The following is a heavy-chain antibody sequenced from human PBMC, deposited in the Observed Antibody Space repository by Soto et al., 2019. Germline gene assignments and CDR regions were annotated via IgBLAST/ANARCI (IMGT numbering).Heavy chain of an antibody. D-gene: IGHD4-17*01. CDR2: IWYDGSNK. J-gene: IGHJ4*02. V-gene: IGHV3-33*01. Sequence: ESGGGVVQPGRSLRLSCAASGFTFSSYGMHWVRQAPGKGLEWVAVIWYDGSNKYYADSVKGRFTISRDNSKNTLYLQTNSLRAEDTAVYYCARDRDYGDYYLDYWGQGTLVTVSS. CDR3: ARDRDYGDYYLDY. CDR1: GFTFSSYG.